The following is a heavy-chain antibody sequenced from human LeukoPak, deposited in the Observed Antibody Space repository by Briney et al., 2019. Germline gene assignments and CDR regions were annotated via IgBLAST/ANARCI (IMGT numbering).Heavy chain of an antibody. Sequence: GSLRLSCAASGFTFSSYSMNWVRQPPGKGLEWIGSIYYSGSTYYNPSLKSRVTISVDTSKNQFSLKLSSVTAADTAVYYCATGTGRYYYYYYMDVWGKGTTVTVSS. D-gene: IGHD1-1*01. V-gene: IGHV4-38-2*01. CDR3: ATGTGRYYYYYYMDV. CDR2: IYYSGST. J-gene: IGHJ6*03. CDR1: GFTFSSYS.